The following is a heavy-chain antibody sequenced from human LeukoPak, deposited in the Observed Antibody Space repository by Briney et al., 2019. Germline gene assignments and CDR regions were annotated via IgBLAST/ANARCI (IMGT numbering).Heavy chain of an antibody. J-gene: IGHJ4*02. CDR3: TRDGYYGAGISPNPLRHFDY. Sequence: APVKVSCKASGYTFTRYGISWGRQAPGQRLGWWGWISAYNGNTDYAQKLPGRVTMPTDTTTPTACMELSSLRSDPTAGHYCTRDGYYGAGISPNPLRHFDYWGQGTLVTVSS. CDR2: ISAYNGNT. CDR1: GYTFTRYG. D-gene: IGHD3-10*01. V-gene: IGHV1-18*01.